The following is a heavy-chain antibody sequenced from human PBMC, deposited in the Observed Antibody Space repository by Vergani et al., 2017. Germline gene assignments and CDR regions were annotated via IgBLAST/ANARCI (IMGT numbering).Heavy chain of an antibody. J-gene: IGHJ6*02. D-gene: IGHD6-13*01. CDR2: ISSSSSYI. Sequence: EVQLVESGEGLVKPGGSLRLSCAASGFTFSSYSMNWVRQAPGKGLEWVSSISSSSSYIYYADSVKGRFTISRDNAKNSLYLQMNSLRAEDTAVYYCARDRHSSSWYRDYYYGKDVWGQGTTVTVSS. CDR1: GFTFSSYS. V-gene: IGHV3-21*01. CDR3: ARDRHSSSWYRDYYYGKDV.